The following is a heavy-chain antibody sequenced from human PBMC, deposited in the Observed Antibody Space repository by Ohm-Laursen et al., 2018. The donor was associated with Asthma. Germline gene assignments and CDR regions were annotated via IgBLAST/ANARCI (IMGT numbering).Heavy chain of an antibody. J-gene: IGHJ6*02. CDR2: IKEDGSEE. D-gene: IGHD4-11*01. Sequence: SLRLSCAASGFTFRSYGMQWVRQAPGKGPEWVAHIKEDGSEESYLASVKGRFTISRDNAKNSLYLQMNSLRAEDTAVYYCARFGRDYRSHGMDVWGQGTTVTVSS. CDR3: ARFGRDYRSHGMDV. V-gene: IGHV3-7*05. CDR1: GFTFRSYG.